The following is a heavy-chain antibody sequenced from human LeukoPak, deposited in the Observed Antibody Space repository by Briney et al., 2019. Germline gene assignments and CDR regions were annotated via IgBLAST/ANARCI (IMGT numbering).Heavy chain of an antibody. CDR1: GGSISGYY. V-gene: IGHV4-4*07. D-gene: IGHD6-13*01. CDR2: IYTSEFT. Sequence: PSETLSLTCTVSGGSISGYYWSWIRQPAGKGLELIGRIYTSEFTNYNPSLKSRVIMSVDTSKNQFSLKLNSVTAADTAAYYCARALSRSSSWEFDPWGQGILVTVSS. CDR3: ARALSRSSSWEFDP. J-gene: IGHJ5*02.